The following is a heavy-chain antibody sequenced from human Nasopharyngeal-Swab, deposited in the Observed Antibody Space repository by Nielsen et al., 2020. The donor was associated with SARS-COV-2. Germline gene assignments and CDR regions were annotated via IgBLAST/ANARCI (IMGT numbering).Heavy chain of an antibody. V-gene: IGHV3-23*01. Sequence: QPPGKGLEWVSAISGSGGSTYYADSVKGRFTISRDNSKNTLYLQMNSLRAEDTAVYYCATDIVVVVAATPRTNYWGQGTLVTVSS. CDR3: ATDIVVVVAATPRTNY. CDR2: ISGSGGST. D-gene: IGHD2-15*01. J-gene: IGHJ4*02.